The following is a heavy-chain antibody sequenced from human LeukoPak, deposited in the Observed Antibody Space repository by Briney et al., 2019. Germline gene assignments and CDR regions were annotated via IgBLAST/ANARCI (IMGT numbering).Heavy chain of an antibody. J-gene: IGHJ6*03. V-gene: IGHV4-59*08. D-gene: IGHD3-16*02. Sequence: SETLSLTCTVSGGSIGTYYWSWIRQSPGKGLEWIGYIYVTGTRYNPYLQSRVTISVDRSRNQFFLKMSSVSAADTAVYYCARHIGGGIEDMDVWGKGTKVIVSS. CDR1: GGSIGTYY. CDR2: IYVTGT. CDR3: ARHIGGGIEDMDV.